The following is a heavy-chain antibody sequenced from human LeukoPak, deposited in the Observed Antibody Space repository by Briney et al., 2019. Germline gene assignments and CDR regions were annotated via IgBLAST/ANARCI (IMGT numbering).Heavy chain of an antibody. D-gene: IGHD6-13*01. CDR2: INYSGST. J-gene: IGHJ5*02. Sequence: SETLSLTCAVYGESLSGYHWSWSRQPPGNGLEWIGEINYSGSTNYNPSLKSRVTISLDTSKNQFSLKLSSVTAADTAIYYCARGNLEWAAGTRWFDPWGQGTLVTVSS. CDR3: ARGNLEWAAGTRWFDP. CDR1: GESLSGYH. V-gene: IGHV4-34*01.